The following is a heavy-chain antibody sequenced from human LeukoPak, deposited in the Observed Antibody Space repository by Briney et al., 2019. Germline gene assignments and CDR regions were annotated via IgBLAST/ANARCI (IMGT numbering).Heavy chain of an antibody. CDR3: ARSDSSGCY. Sequence: ASVKVSCKASGYTFTGDYMHWVRQAPGQGLEWMGWINPSSGGTNYEQKFQGRVTMTRDTSISTAYMELSRLRSDDTAVYYCARSDSSGCYWGQGTLVTVSS. J-gene: IGHJ4*02. CDR1: GYTFTGDY. V-gene: IGHV1-2*02. D-gene: IGHD6-19*01. CDR2: INPSSGGT.